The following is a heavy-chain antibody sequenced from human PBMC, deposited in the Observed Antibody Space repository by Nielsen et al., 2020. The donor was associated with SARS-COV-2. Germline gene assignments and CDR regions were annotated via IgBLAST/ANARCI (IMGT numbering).Heavy chain of an antibody. CDR3: ARPPYSITATTGDAFDI. CDR1: GYSFTSYW. D-gene: IGHD1-7*01. J-gene: IGHJ3*02. V-gene: IGHV5-10-1*01. Sequence: KVSCKGSGYSFTSYWISWVRQMPGKGLEWMGRIDPSDSYTNYSPSFQGHVTISADKSISTAYLQWSSLKASDTAMYYCARPPYSITATTGDAFDIWGQGTMVTVSS. CDR2: IDPSDSYT.